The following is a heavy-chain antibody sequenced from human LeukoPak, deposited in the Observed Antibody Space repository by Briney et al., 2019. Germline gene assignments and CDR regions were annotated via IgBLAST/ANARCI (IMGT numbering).Heavy chain of an antibody. D-gene: IGHD6-13*01. J-gene: IGHJ4*02. CDR3: ARGAAGGDFDY. CDR2: ISSRGSYI. V-gene: IGHV3-48*03. Sequence: PGGSLRLSCVASGFTFSTYEMDWVRQAPGKELEWVSYISSRGSYIYYADSVKGRFTISRDNAKNSLYLQMSSLRVEDTAVYYCARGAAGGDFDYWGQGTLVTVSS. CDR1: GFTFSTYE.